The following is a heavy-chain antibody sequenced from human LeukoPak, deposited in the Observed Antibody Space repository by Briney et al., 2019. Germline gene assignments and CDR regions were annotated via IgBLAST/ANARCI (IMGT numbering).Heavy chain of an antibody. CDR3: AKDGNWARFED. D-gene: IGHD7-27*01. CDR2: ITSRSTT. J-gene: IGHJ4*02. Sequence: GGSLRLSCGAFGVTFSSYSMNWVRQAPGKGLEWVSGITSRSTTYYADSVKGRFTISRDNSKNMVWLQINSPTAEDTATYYCAKDGNWARFEDWGQGTLVTVSS. V-gene: IGHV3-23*01. CDR1: GVTFSSYS.